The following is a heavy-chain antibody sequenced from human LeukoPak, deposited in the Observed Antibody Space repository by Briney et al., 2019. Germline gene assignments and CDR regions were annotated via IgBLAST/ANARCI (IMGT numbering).Heavy chain of an antibody. CDR1: GYSENFYG. D-gene: IGHD2-21*02. V-gene: IGHV1-2*02. J-gene: IGHJ3*02. CDR2: INPNSGGT. CDR3: ARAEGYCGGDCYSYAFDI. Sequence: ASVKVSCKTSGYSENFYGITWVRQVAGQGLEWMGWINPNSGGTNYAQKFQGRVTMTRDTSISTAYMELSRLRSDDTAVYYCARAEGYCGGDCYSYAFDIWGQGTMVTVSS.